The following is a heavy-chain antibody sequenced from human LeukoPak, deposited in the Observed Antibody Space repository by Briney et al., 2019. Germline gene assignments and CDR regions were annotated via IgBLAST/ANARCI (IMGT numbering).Heavy chain of an antibody. CDR3: ATSPGDRFLDY. CDR1: GGTFSIYA. CDR2: IIPIFGTA. D-gene: IGHD7-27*01. Sequence: SVKVSCKASGGTFSIYAISWVRQAPGQGLEWMGGIIPIFGTANYAQKFQGRVTITADESTSTAYMELSSLRSEDTAVYYCATSPGDRFLDYWGQGTLVTVSS. V-gene: IGHV1-69*13. J-gene: IGHJ4*02.